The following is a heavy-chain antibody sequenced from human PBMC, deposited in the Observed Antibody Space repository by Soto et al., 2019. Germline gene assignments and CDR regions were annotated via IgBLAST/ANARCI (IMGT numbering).Heavy chain of an antibody. CDR3: AKGSIEYSAAVDN. CDR1: GFSFSSYA. CDR2: ISARGGSL. Sequence: EVQLLESGGGLVQPGGSLRLSCAASGFSFSSYAMVWVRQAPGKGLEWVSVISARGGSLYFADPVKGRFTISRDNSKKVLSLEMNSLRAEDTATYCCAKGSIEYSAAVDNWGQGTLAVVSS. D-gene: IGHD5-12*01. J-gene: IGHJ4*02. V-gene: IGHV3-23*01.